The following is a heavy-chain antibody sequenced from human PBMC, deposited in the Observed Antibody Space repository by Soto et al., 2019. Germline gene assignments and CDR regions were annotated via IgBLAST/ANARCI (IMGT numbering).Heavy chain of an antibody. D-gene: IGHD3-16*02. V-gene: IGHV1-69*13. Sequence: ASVKVSCKASGGTFSSYAISWVRQAPGQGLEWMGGIIPIFGTANYAQKFQGRVTITADESTSTAYMELSSLRSEDTAVYYCARVKDYVWGSYRYTGWYFDYWGQGTLVTVSS. CDR3: ARVKDYVWGSYRYTGWYFDY. J-gene: IGHJ4*02. CDR2: IIPIFGTA. CDR1: GGTFSSYA.